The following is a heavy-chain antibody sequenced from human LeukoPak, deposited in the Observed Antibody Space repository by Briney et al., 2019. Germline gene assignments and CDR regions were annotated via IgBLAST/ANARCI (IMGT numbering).Heavy chain of an antibody. D-gene: IGHD4-17*01. Sequence: PSETLPLTCTVSGGSISSSSYYWGWIRQPPGKGLEWIGSIYYSGSTYYNPSLKSRVTISVDTSKNQFSLKLSSVTAADTAVYYCARRRARHDYGDYVWGQGTLVTVSS. CDR3: ARRRARHDYGDYV. V-gene: IGHV4-39*01. J-gene: IGHJ4*02. CDR2: IYYSGST. CDR1: GGSISSSSYY.